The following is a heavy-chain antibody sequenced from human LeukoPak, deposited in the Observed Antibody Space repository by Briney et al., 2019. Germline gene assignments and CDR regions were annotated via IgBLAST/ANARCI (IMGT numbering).Heavy chain of an antibody. V-gene: IGHV3-7*01. CDR2: IRQDGSEK. D-gene: IGHD4-17*01. J-gene: IGHJ5*02. Sequence: PGGSLRLSCAVSGFTVSTDWMGWVRQAPGKGLEWVANIRQDGSEKDYVDSVKGRFTISRDNAKNSLYLQMNSLRAEDTAMYYCAKIRGASSWFDTWGQGTLVTVSS. CDR1: GFTVSTDW. CDR3: AKIRGASSWFDT.